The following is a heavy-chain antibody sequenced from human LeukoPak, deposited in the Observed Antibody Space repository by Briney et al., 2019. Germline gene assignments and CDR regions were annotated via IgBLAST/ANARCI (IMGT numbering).Heavy chain of an antibody. D-gene: IGHD3-10*01. V-gene: IGHV3-33*01. CDR1: GFTFSSYG. Sequence: GRSLRLSCAASGFTFSSYGMHWVRQAPGKGLEWVAVIWYDGSNKYYADSVKGRFTISRDNSKNTLYLQMNSLRAEDTAVYYCARDYYASGTYYQDYWGQGTLVTVSS. J-gene: IGHJ4*02. CDR3: ARDYYASGTYYQDY. CDR2: IWYDGSNK.